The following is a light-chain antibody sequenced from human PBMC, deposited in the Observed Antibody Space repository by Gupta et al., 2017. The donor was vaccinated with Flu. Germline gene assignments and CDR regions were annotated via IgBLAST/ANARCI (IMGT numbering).Light chain of an antibody. J-gene: IGLJ2*01. CDR2: EVS. CDR3: PSYTSNNTLQVI. V-gene: IGLV2-14*01. Sequence: DQQHPCKAPKLMLYEVSYRPSGVSTRFSGSKSGNTASLTISGLQAEDEADYYCPSYTSNNTLQVIFGGGTRLTLL.